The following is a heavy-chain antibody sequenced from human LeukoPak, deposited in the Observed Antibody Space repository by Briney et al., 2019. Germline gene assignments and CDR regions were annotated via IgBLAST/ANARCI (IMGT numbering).Heavy chain of an antibody. CDR1: GFTFSSYS. V-gene: IGHV3-21*01. CDR2: ISSSSSYI. CDR3: ARGSTVTLTYFDY. J-gene: IGHJ4*02. Sequence: PGGSLRLSCAASGFTFSSYSMNWVRQAPGKGLEWVSSISSSSSYIYYADSVKGRFTISRDNAKNSLYLQMNSLRAEDTAVYYCARGSTVTLTYFDYWGQGTLVTVSS. D-gene: IGHD4-17*01.